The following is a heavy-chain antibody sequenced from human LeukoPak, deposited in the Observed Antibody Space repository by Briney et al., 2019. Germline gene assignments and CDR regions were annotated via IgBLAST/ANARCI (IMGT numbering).Heavy chain of an antibody. V-gene: IGHV4-59*08. CDR3: ARLQSNAREYCSGGSCYFSS. D-gene: IGHD2-15*01. J-gene: IGHJ4*02. Sequence: GSLRLSCAASGFTFSNYWVHWVRQPPGMGLEWIGTISDSGRTYYNPSLKSRVSISVDTSKNHFSLELSSVIPADTAVYYCARLQSNAREYCSGGSCYFSSWGQGTLLTVSS. CDR2: ISDSGRT. CDR1: GFTFSNYW.